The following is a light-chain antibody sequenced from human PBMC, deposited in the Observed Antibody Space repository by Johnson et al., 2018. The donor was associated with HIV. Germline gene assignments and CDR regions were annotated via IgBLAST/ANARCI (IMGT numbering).Light chain of an antibody. CDR2: ENT. J-gene: IGLJ1*01. V-gene: IGLV1-51*02. Sequence: QSVLTQPPSVSAAPGQKVTISCSGSSSNIGNNYVSWYRQLPGTAPKLLIYENTQRPSGIPDRFSGSKSGPSATLGITGLQTGDEADYYRGTWDNSLSTGGVFGTGTKVTVL. CDR1: SSNIGNNY. CDR3: GTWDNSLSTGGV.